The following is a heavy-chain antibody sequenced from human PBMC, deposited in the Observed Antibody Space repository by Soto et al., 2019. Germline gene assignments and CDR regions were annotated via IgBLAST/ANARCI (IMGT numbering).Heavy chain of an antibody. Sequence: KTSETLSLACTVTGASINRRCSYWGWIRQPPGKGLEWIGSIYYSGRTYNNPSLRSRVSMSIDTSKDQFSLKLKSVTAADTALYFCARQRTSVVTHDYFDVWGQGTLVTVSS. CDR1: GASINRRCSY. V-gene: IGHV4-39*01. D-gene: IGHD2-21*02. J-gene: IGHJ4*02. CDR2: IYYSGRT. CDR3: ARQRTSVVTHDYFDV.